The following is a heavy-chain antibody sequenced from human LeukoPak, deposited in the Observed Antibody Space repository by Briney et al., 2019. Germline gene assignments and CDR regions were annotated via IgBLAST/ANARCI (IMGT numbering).Heavy chain of an antibody. CDR2: IYTSGST. CDR1: GGFISSGSYY. CDR3: AREVFGAFDI. D-gene: IGHD3-16*01. V-gene: IGHV4-61*02. J-gene: IGHJ3*02. Sequence: SQTLSLTCTVSGGFISSGSYYWSWIRQPAGKGLEWIGRIYTSGSTNYNPSLKSRVTISVDTSKNQFSLKLSSVTAADTAVYYCAREVFGAFDIWGQGTMVTVSS.